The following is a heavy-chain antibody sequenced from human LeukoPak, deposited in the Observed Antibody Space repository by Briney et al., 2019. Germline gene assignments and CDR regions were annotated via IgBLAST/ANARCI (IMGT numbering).Heavy chain of an antibody. J-gene: IGHJ6*02. CDR1: GGSFSGYY. CDR3: ARAAPYTTYYYYGMDV. V-gene: IGHV4-34*01. Sequence: SETLSLTCAVYGGSFSGYYWSWIRQPPGKGLEWIGEINHSGSTNYNPSLKSRVTISVDTSKNQFSLKLSSVTAADTAVYYCARAAPYTTYYYYGMDVWGQGTTVTVSS. D-gene: IGHD1-1*01. CDR2: INHSGST.